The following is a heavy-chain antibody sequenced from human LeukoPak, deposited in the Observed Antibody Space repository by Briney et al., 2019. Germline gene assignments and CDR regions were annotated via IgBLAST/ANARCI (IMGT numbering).Heavy chain of an antibody. V-gene: IGHV4-4*07. D-gene: IGHD3-16*01. CDR2: SYTSGSP. CDR1: GGSISSYY. CDR3: ARSGGSGFQLDN. J-gene: IGHJ4*02. Sequence: PSETLSLTCTVSGGSISSYYWSWIRQPAGKGLEWIGRSYTSGSPNYNPSLKGRVTMSVDTFKNQFSLKLSSVTAADTAVYYCARSGGSGFQLDNWGQGTLVTVSS.